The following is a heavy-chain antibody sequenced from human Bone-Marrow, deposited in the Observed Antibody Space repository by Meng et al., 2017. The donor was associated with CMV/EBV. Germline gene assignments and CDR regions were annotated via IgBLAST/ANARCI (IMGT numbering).Heavy chain of an antibody. J-gene: IGHJ4*02. D-gene: IGHD1-26*01. CDR3: ASRLVGATSRVFDY. CDR2: INHSGST. Sequence: SETLSLTCTVSGGSISSYYWSWIRQPPGKGLEWIGEINHSGSTNYNPSLKSRVTISVDTSKNQFSLKLSSVTAADTAVYYCASRLVGATSRVFDYWGQGTLVTVSS. V-gene: IGHV4-34*01. CDR1: GGSISSYY.